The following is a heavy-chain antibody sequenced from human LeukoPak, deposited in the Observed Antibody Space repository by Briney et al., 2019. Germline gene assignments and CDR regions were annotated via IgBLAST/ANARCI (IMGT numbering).Heavy chain of an antibody. Sequence: PGGSLRLSCAASGFTFSYYGMNWVRQAPGKGLEWLSGISPRGGGTYYADSVKGRFTISRDDSKSTLSLQMNSLRVEDTAVYYCARDLAWGALDYWGQGTLVSVSS. CDR3: ARDLAWGALDY. J-gene: IGHJ4*02. CDR1: GFTFSYYG. D-gene: IGHD7-27*01. CDR2: ISPRGGGT. V-gene: IGHV3-23*01.